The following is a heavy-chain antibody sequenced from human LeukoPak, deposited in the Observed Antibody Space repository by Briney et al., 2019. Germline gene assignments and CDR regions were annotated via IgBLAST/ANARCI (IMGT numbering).Heavy chain of an antibody. CDR3: ARSDYGDFTTYYFDY. CDR2: IYHSGST. V-gene: IGHV4-38-2*01. CDR1: GYSISSGYY. Sequence: SETLSLTCAVSGYSISSGYYWGWRRQPPGKGVEWIGRIYHSGSTYYNRSLKSRVTISVDTYKNQVSLKLSSVTAADTAVYYCARSDYGDFTTYYFDYWGQGTLVTVSS. D-gene: IGHD4-17*01. J-gene: IGHJ4*02.